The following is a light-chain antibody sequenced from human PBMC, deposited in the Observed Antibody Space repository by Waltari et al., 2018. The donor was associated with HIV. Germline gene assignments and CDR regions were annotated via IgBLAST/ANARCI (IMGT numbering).Light chain of an antibody. CDR1: QSIIIN. Sequence: EIVMTQSPATLSGSPGEGVTLSCRASQSIIINLAWYQQKPGQAPRLLMFGTSNRATGVPARFSGSGSGTEFSLTISSLQSEDFAVYSCQQYNNWPLTFGGGTKVEIK. CDR3: QQYNNWPLT. V-gene: IGKV3-15*01. CDR2: GTS. J-gene: IGKJ4*01.